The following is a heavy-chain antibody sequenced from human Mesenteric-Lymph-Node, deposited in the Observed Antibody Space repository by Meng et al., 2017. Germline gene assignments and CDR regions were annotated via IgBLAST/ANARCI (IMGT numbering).Heavy chain of an antibody. CDR2: VYYSGST. Sequence: SETLSLTCTVSGCSISSSSYYWCGIRQPPGKGLEWIGYVYYSGSTNYNPSLKSRVTISVDTSKNQYSLKLSSVTVADTAVYYCARDLRSYYDFWGGYSSWFDPWGQGALVTVSS. V-gene: IGHV4-61*01. D-gene: IGHD3-3*01. J-gene: IGHJ5*02. CDR1: GCSISSSSYY. CDR3: ARDLRSYYDFWGGYSSWFDP.